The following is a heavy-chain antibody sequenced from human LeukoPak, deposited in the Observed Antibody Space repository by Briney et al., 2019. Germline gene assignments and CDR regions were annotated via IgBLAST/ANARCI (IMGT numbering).Heavy chain of an antibody. Sequence: GGSLRLSCAGSGFTFSGYAMRWVRQAPGKGLEWVSAISGSGSDTFYADSVKGRFTISRDNSKNTLSVQMNSLRAEDTAVYYCAKALTGWGAYDYWGQGALVTVSS. J-gene: IGHJ4*02. D-gene: IGHD3-9*01. CDR3: AKALTGWGAYDY. V-gene: IGHV3-23*01. CDR2: ISGSGSDT. CDR1: GFTFSGYA.